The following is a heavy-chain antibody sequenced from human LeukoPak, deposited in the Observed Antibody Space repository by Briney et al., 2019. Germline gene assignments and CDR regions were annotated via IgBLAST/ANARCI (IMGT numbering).Heavy chain of an antibody. Sequence: GGSLRLSCAASGFTFSNMNWVRQAPGKGLEWVSSITSSSSYIYYADSVKGRFTISRDNAKNSLYLQISSLRAEDTAVYYCARDPYSGRYGYYYYYYMDVWGKGTTVTISS. J-gene: IGHJ6*03. CDR1: GFTFSN. CDR3: ARDPYSGRYGYYYYYYMDV. D-gene: IGHD1-26*01. V-gene: IGHV3-21*01. CDR2: ITSSSSYI.